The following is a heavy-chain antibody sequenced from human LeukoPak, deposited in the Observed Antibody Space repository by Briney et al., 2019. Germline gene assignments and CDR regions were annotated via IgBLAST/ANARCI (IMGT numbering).Heavy chain of an antibody. J-gene: IGHJ4*02. CDR2: IYPGDSDT. CDR1: GYSFTSYW. D-gene: IGHD2-2*01. CDR3: ARGDIVVVPAATDYYFDY. Sequence: GASLKISSNGSGYSFTSYWICWVRQMPGKGLEWMGIIYPGDSDTRYSPSFQGQVTISADKSISTAYLQWSSLKASDTAMYYCARGDIVVVPAATDYYFDYWGQGTLVTVSS. V-gene: IGHV5-51*01.